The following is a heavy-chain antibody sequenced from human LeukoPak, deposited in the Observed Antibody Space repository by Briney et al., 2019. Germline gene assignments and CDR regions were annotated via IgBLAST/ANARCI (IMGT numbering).Heavy chain of an antibody. CDR3: ARSEWYYYDSSGYYRGNAFDI. CDR2: IYYSGST. Sequence: SLTXXXXXGSXXXXDWXXXXXXXXXXLXXVGXIYYSGSTNYNPSLKSRVIISVDTSNNRFSLKVSSVTAADTAVYYCARSEWYYYDSSGYYRGNAFDIWGQGTMVTVSS. V-gene: IGHV4-59*01. J-gene: IGHJ3*02. CDR1: XGSXXXXD. D-gene: IGHD3-22*01.